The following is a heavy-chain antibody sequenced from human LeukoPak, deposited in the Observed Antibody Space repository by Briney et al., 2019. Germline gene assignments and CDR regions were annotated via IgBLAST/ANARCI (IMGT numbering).Heavy chain of an antibody. D-gene: IGHD4-17*01. J-gene: IGHJ4*02. CDR2: IIPILGIA. CDR1: GGTFSSYA. V-gene: IGHV1-69*04. Sequence: GASVKVSCKASGGTFSSYAISWVRQAPGQGLEWMGRIIPILGIANYAQKSQGRVTITADKSTSTAYMELSSLRSEDTAVYYCARNLGGYGDPGFHWGQGTLVTVSS. CDR3: ARNLGGYGDPGFH.